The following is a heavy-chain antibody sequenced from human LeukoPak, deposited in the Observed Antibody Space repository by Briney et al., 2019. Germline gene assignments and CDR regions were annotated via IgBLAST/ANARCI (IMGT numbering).Heavy chain of an antibody. CDR3: ARVSGAVAGTYYGMDV. CDR2: INPNSGGT. J-gene: IGHJ6*02. CDR1: GYTFTSYY. Sequence: APVKVSCKASGYTFTSYYMHWVRQAPGQGLEWMGWINPNSGGTNYAQKFQGWVTMTRDTSISTAYMELSRLRSDDTAVYYCARVSGAVAGTYYGMDVWGQGTTVTVSS. V-gene: IGHV1-2*04. D-gene: IGHD6-19*01.